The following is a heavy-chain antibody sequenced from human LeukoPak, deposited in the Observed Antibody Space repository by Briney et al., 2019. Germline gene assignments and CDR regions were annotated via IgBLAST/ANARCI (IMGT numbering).Heavy chain of an antibody. J-gene: IGHJ4*02. CDR1: GFNVGDKY. V-gene: IGHV3-66*01. Sequence: GGSLRLSCEASGFNVGDKYMSWVRQAPGKGLEWVAVLYSGGTTSYADSVKGRFTISGDNSKNTLYLQMNSLRAEDTAVYYCAKAEADIVVFPAATLDYWGQGTLVTVSS. D-gene: IGHD2-2*01. CDR3: AKAEADIVVFPAATLDY. CDR2: LYSGGTT.